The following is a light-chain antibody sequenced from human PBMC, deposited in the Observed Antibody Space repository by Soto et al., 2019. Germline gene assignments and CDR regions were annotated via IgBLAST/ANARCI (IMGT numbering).Light chain of an antibody. CDR3: AAWDDSLSAV. CDR2: RNN. J-gene: IGLJ2*01. CDR1: SSNIGSNY. V-gene: IGLV1-47*01. Sequence: VLTQPPSASGTPGQRVTISCSGSSSNIGSNYVYWYQQLPGTAPKLLIYRNNQRPSGVPDRFSGSKSGTSASLAISGLRSEDEADYYCAAWDDSLSAVFGGGTKLTVL.